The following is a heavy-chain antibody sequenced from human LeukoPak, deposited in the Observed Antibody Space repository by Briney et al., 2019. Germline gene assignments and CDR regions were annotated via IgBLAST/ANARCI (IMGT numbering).Heavy chain of an antibody. Sequence: PGGSLRLSCAVSGFTFSSYWMSWVRQAPGKGLEWVANIKQDGSEKYYVDSVKGRFTISRDNAKNSLYLQMNSLRAEDTAVYYCARHSYSLGSWGQGTLVTVSS. CDR1: GFTFSSYW. V-gene: IGHV3-7*01. J-gene: IGHJ4*02. CDR3: ARHSYSLGS. D-gene: IGHD4-11*01. CDR2: IKQDGSEK.